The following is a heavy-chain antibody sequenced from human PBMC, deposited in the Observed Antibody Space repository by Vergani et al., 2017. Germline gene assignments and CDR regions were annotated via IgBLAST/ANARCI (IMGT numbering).Heavy chain of an antibody. CDR3: TXLPMVTHYYYGMDV. Sequence: EGQLVESGGGLVKPGGSLRLSCAASEFTFSDVWMSWVRQAPGKGLEWVGFIRSKAYGGTTEYAASVKGRFTISRDDSKSIAYLQMNSLKTEDTAVYYCTXLPMVTHYYYGMDVWGQGTTVTVSS. V-gene: IGHV3-49*04. J-gene: IGHJ6*02. CDR1: EFTFSDVW. CDR2: IRSKAYGGTT. D-gene: IGHD5-18*01.